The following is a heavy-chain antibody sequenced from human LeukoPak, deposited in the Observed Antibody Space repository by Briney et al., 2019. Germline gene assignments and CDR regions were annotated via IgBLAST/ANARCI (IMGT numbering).Heavy chain of an antibody. V-gene: IGHV1-69*13. CDR1: GGTFSSYA. Sequence: SVKVSCKASGGTFSSYAISWVRQAPGQGLEWMGGIIPIFGTANYAQKFQGRVTITADESTSTAYMELSSLRSEDTAVYYCARGLTDYDFWSGLYYYGMDVWGQGTTVTVSS. CDR2: IIPIFGTA. J-gene: IGHJ6*02. CDR3: ARGLTDYDFWSGLYYYGMDV. D-gene: IGHD3-3*01.